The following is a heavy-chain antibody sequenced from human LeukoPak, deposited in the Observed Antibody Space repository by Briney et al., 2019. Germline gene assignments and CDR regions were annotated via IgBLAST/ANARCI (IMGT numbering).Heavy chain of an antibody. CDR3: ARGASMVRGVRDFDY. CDR2: NNHSGTT. J-gene: IGHJ4*02. D-gene: IGHD3-10*01. CDR1: GGSFSGYY. V-gene: IGHV4-34*01. Sequence: SETLSLTCAVYGGSFSGYYWSWIRQPPGKGLEWIGENNHSGTTNYNPSLTSRVTISVDTSKNQYSLKLSSVTAADTAVYYCARGASMVRGVRDFDYWGQGTLVTVSS.